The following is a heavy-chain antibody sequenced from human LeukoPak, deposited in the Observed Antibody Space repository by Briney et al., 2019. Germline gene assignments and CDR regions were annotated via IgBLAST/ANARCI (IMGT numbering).Heavy chain of an antibody. Sequence: GGSLRRSCAASGFTFSSYGMHWVREAPGKGLEWVAVILNDGSQEKYADSVKGRFTISRDNSKNTLFLQMNSLRAEDTAVYYCARDDSLGDNALDIWGQGTMVTVSS. D-gene: IGHD3-16*01. CDR1: GFTFSSYG. CDR2: ILNDGSQE. V-gene: IGHV3-33*01. CDR3: ARDDSLGDNALDI. J-gene: IGHJ3*02.